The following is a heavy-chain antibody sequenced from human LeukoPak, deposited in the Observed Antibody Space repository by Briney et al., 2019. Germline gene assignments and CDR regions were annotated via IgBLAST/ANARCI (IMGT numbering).Heavy chain of an antibody. D-gene: IGHD2-2*01. CDR3: ARRVPNCSSTSCQKDAFDI. Sequence: PSETLSLTCTVSGGSISSYYWSWIRQPPGKGLEWIGYIYYSGSTNYNPSLKSRVTIPVDTSKNQFSLKLSSVTAADTAVYYCARRVPNCSSTSCQKDAFDIWGQGTMVTISS. V-gene: IGHV4-59*08. CDR2: IYYSGST. CDR1: GGSISSYY. J-gene: IGHJ3*02.